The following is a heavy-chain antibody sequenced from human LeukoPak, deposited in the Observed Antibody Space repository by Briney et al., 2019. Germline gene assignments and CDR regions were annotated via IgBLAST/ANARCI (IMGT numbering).Heavy chain of an antibody. V-gene: IGHV1-18*01. D-gene: IGHD1/OR15-1a*01. Sequence: ASVKVSCKVSGYSFITYSISWVRQAPGQGLEWMGWISVYTGNTDYAQKLQGRVTMTTDTSTSTAYMELRNLRSDDTAVYYCARDLGEQRAYYFDYWGQGSLVTISS. J-gene: IGHJ4*02. CDR3: ARDLGEQRAYYFDY. CDR1: GYSFITYS. CDR2: ISVYTGNT.